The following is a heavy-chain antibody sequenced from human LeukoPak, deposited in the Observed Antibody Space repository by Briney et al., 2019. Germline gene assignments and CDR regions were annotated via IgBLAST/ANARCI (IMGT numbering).Heavy chain of an antibody. V-gene: IGHV3-21*01. CDR2: ISSSSSYI. CDR1: GFTFSSYN. D-gene: IGHD6-6*01. J-gene: IGHJ4*02. CDR3: ARGVAARLFVEDY. Sequence: KPGGPLRLSCAASGFTFSSYNMNWVRQAPGKGLEWVSSISSSSSYIYYADSVKGRFTISRDNAKNSLYLQMNSLRAEDTAVYYCARGVAARLFVEDYWGQGTLVTVSS.